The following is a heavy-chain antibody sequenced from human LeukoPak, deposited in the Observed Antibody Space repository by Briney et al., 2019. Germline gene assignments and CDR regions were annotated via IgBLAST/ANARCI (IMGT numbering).Heavy chain of an antibody. V-gene: IGHV5-51*01. CDR3: ARHGDMVRGGFYYMDA. CDR2: IYPGDSDT. J-gene: IGHJ6*03. CDR1: GYSFTSYW. D-gene: IGHD3-10*01. Sequence: GESLKISCKGSGYSFTSYWIGWVRQMPGKGLEWMGIIYPGDSDTRYSPSFQGQVTISADKSISTAYLQWNSLKASDSAIYYCARHGDMVRGGFYYMDAWGKGTTVTISS.